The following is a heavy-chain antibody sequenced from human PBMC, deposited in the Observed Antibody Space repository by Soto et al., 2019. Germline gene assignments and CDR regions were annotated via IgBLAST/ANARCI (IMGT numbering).Heavy chain of an antibody. CDR1: GGSISSGDYY. CDR2: IYYSGST. Sequence: SETLSLTCTVSGGSISSGDYYWSWIRQPPGKGLEWIGYIYYSGSTYYNPSLKSRVTISVDTSKNQFSLKLSSVTAADTAVYYCARPVGSNYLYYFDYWGQGTLVTVSS. V-gene: IGHV4-30-4*01. J-gene: IGHJ4*02. CDR3: ARPVGSNYLYYFDY. D-gene: IGHD4-4*01.